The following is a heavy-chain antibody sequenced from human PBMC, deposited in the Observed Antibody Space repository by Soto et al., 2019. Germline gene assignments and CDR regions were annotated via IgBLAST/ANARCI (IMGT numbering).Heavy chain of an antibody. Sequence: SETLSLTCAVYGGSFSGYYWNWLRQPPGEGLEWIGKIDQSGSTNYNPSLKSRVTMSVDTSRSQFSLKLTSVTAMDTAVYYCARRYGWLYFDYWGQGSLVTVS. J-gene: IGHJ4*02. D-gene: IGHD3-10*01. V-gene: IGHV4-34*01. CDR3: ARRYGWLYFDY. CDR2: IDQSGST. CDR1: GGSFSGYY.